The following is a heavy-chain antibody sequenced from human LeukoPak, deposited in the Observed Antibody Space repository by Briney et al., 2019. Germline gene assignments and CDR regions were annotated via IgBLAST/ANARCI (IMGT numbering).Heavy chain of an antibody. Sequence: PGGSLRLSCAASGFTFSSYSMNWVRQAPGKGLEWVSSISSSSSYIYYADSVKGRFTISRDNAKNSLYLQMNSLRAEDAAVYYCARGGTTVTTELGDYWGQGTLVTVSS. D-gene: IGHD4-17*01. CDR1: GFTFSSYS. CDR2: ISSSSSYI. J-gene: IGHJ4*02. CDR3: ARGGTTVTTELGDY. V-gene: IGHV3-21*01.